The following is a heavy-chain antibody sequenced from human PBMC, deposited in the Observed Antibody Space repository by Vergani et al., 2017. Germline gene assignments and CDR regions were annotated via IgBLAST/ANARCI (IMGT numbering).Heavy chain of an antibody. CDR3: ARGTQNIVVVPAYDYYYGMDV. V-gene: IGHV4-4*07. J-gene: IGHJ6*02. CDR1: GGSISSYY. D-gene: IGHD2-2*01. Sequence: QVQLQESGPGLVKPSETLSLTCTVSGGSISSYYWSWIRQPAGKGLEWIGRIYTSGSANYNPSLKSRGTMSVDTSKNQFSLKLSSVTAADTAVYYCARGTQNIVVVPAYDYYYGMDVWGQGTTVTVSS. CDR2: IYTSGSA.